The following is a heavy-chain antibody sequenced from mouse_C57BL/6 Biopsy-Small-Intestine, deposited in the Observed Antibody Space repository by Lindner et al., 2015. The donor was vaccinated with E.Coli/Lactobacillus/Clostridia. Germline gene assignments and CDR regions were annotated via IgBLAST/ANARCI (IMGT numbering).Heavy chain of an antibody. CDR1: GYAFSSFW. D-gene: IGHD2-4*01. CDR3: ARMYDYDY. Sequence: QLQESGAELVKPGASVKISCKASGYAFSSFWMNWVKQRPGEGLEWIGQIYPGDGDTNYNGKFKGKATLTADISSSTAYMQLNSLTSEDSAVYFCARMYDYDYWGQGTTLTVSS. J-gene: IGHJ2*01. CDR2: IYPGDGDT. V-gene: IGHV1-80*01.